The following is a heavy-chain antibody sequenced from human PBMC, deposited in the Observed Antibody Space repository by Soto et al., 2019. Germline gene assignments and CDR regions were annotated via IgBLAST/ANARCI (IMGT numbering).Heavy chain of an antibody. J-gene: IGHJ4*02. Sequence: ASVKVSCKASGYTFTSYGISWVRQAPGQGLEWMGWISAYNGNTNYAQKLQGRVTMTTDTSTSTAYMELRSLRSDDTAVYYCAREYYYDSSGYYALFDYWGQGTLVTVYS. CDR2: ISAYNGNT. V-gene: IGHV1-18*01. CDR3: AREYYYDSSGYYALFDY. D-gene: IGHD3-22*01. CDR1: GYTFTSYG.